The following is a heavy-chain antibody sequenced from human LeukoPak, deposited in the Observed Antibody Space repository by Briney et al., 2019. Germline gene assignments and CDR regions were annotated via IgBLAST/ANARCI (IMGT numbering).Heavy chain of an antibody. CDR3: ASSWLAAAFFDY. CDR1: GGSISSYY. CDR2: TYYSGRT. V-gene: IGHV4-59*01. Sequence: SETLSLTCTVSGGSISSYYWSWIRQPPGKGLEWIGYTYYSGRTNYNPSLKSRVNISVDTSQNQFSLTLSSVTAADTAVYYCASSWLAAAFFDYWGQGTLVTVSS. J-gene: IGHJ4*02. D-gene: IGHD6-13*01.